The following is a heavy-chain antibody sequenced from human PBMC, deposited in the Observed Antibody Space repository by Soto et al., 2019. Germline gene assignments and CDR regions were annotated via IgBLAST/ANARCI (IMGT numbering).Heavy chain of an antibody. J-gene: IGHJ4*02. CDR3: ARTPLL. V-gene: IGHV4-31*03. CDR2: IYYSGSTYYN. D-gene: IGHD1-26*01. Sequence: NLSETLSLTCTVSGGSISSGGYYWSWIRQHPGKGLEWIGYIYYSGSTYYNYYNPSLKSRVTISVDTSKNQFSLKLSSVTAADTAVYYCARTPLLWGQGTLVTVSS. CDR1: GGSISSGGYY.